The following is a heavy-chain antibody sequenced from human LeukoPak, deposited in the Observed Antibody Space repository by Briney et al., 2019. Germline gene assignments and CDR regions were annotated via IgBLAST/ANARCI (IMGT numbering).Heavy chain of an antibody. D-gene: IGHD5-18*01. CDR3: ARIQAGYGYLY. CDR1: GDSISTYY. CDR2: IYYSGST. V-gene: IGHV4-39*01. Sequence: SETLSLTCSVSGDSISTYYWGWIRQPPGKGLEWIGSIYYSGSTYYNPSLKSRVTISVDTSKNQFSLKLSSVTAADTAVYYCARIQAGYGYLYWGQGTLVTVSS. J-gene: IGHJ4*02.